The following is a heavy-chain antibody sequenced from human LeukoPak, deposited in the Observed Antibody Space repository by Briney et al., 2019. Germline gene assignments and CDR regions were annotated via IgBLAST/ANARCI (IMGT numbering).Heavy chain of an antibody. Sequence: PSETLSLTCAVSGGSISSGGYYWSWIRQPPGKGLEWIGEINHSGSTNYNPSLKSRVTISVDTSKNQFSLKLSSVTAADTAVYYCARGRRRGTMIVVANYGMDVWGQGTTVTVSS. D-gene: IGHD3-22*01. CDR3: ARGRRRGTMIVVANYGMDV. CDR1: GGSISSGGYY. CDR2: INHSGST. V-gene: IGHV4-34*01. J-gene: IGHJ6*02.